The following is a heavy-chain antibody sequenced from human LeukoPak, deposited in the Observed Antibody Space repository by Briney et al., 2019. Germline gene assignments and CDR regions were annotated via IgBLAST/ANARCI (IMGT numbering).Heavy chain of an antibody. CDR3: ARGPYCSGGSCYARTFDY. J-gene: IGHJ4*02. D-gene: IGHD2-15*01. Sequence: PSETLSLTCAVYGGSFSGYYWSWIRQPPGKGLEWIGEINHSGSTNYNPSLKSRVTISVDTSTNQFSLKLSSVTAADTAVYYCARGPYCSGGSCYARTFDYWGQGTLVTVSS. CDR1: GGSFSGYY. V-gene: IGHV4-34*01. CDR2: INHSGST.